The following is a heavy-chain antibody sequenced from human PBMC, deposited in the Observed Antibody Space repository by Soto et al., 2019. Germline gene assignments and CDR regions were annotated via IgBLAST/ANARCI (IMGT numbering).Heavy chain of an antibody. CDR3: ARQAYSSSSGLFDY. CDR2: IYYSGST. D-gene: IGHD6-6*01. Sequence: SETLSLTSPVSGGSISSSSYYWGWIRQPPGKGLEWIGSIYYSGSTYYNPSLKSRVTISVDTSKNQFSLKLSSVAAADTAVYYCARQAYSSSSGLFDYWGQGTLVTVSS. V-gene: IGHV4-39*01. J-gene: IGHJ4*02. CDR1: GGSISSSSYY.